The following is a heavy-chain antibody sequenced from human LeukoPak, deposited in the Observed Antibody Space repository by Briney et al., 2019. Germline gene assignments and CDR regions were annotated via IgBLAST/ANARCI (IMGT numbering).Heavy chain of an antibody. J-gene: IGHJ3*01. Sequence: GGSLRLSCAASGFXFSDSAITWVRQAPGKGLKWVSLISFSGDSIYYADSVRGRFTISRDNSKDTLYLQMNSLRAEDTAIYYCARDIQLSTWGLGTLVTVSS. CDR1: GFXFSDSA. CDR2: ISFSGDSI. V-gene: IGHV3-23*01. CDR3: ARDIQLST. D-gene: IGHD5-24*01.